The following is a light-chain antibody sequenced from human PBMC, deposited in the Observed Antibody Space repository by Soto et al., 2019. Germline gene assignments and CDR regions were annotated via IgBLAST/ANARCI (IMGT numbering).Light chain of an antibody. V-gene: IGLV1-44*01. Sequence: QLVLTQPPSASGTPGQRVTISCSGSSSNIGSKTVKWYQQLPGTAPKLLIYNNNQRPSGVPDRFSGSKSGTSASLAISGLQSEDGADYYCAAWDDSLNGPVFGGGTKLTVL. CDR1: SSNIGSKT. J-gene: IGLJ2*01. CDR2: NNN. CDR3: AAWDDSLNGPV.